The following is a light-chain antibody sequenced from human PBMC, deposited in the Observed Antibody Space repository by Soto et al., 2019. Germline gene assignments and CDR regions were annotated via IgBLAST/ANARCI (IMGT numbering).Light chain of an antibody. V-gene: IGLV2-23*01. CDR1: SSDVGAYNF. Sequence: QLVLTQPASLSGSPGQSITISCTGTSSDVGAYNFVSWYQQHPGKAPQLMIYEASKRPSGVSNRFSGSKSGNTASLTISGLQAEDEADYYCCSYAGSSTWVFGGGTQLTVL. CDR3: CSYAGSSTWV. CDR2: EAS. J-gene: IGLJ3*02.